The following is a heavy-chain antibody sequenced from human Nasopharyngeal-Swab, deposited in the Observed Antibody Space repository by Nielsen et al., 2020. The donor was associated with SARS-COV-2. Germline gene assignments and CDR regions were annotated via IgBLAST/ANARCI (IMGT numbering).Heavy chain of an antibody. CDR2: IKSKTDGGTT. J-gene: IGHJ4*02. V-gene: IGHV3-15*01. CDR1: GFTFSNAW. D-gene: IGHD3-3*01. CDR3: TTPGGEWPPDFDY. Sequence: GGSLRLSCTASGFTFSNAWMSWVRQAPGKGLEWVGRIKSKTDGGTTDYAAPVKGRFTISRDDSKNTLYLQMNSLKTEDTAVYYCTTPGGEWPPDFDYWGQGTLVTVSS.